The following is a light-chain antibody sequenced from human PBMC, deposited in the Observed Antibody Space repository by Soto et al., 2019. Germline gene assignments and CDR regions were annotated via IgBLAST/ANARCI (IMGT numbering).Light chain of an antibody. CDR2: DVS. V-gene: IGLV2-14*01. CDR1: SSDVGGYNY. CDR3: SSYTSSSTYV. J-gene: IGLJ1*01. Sequence: QSALTQPASVSVSPGQSITIFCTGTSSDVGGYNYVSWYQQHPGKAPKLMIYDVSNRPSGVSNRFSGSRSSNTASLTISGLQAEDEADYYCSSYTSSSTYVFGTGIKLTVL.